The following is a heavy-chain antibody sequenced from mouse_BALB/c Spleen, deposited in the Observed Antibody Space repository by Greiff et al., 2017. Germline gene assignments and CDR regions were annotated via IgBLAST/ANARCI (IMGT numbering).Heavy chain of an antibody. CDR3: ARGGITTAYWYFDV. D-gene: IGHD1-2*01. CDR1: GYTFTDYW. CDR2: IDTSDSYT. J-gene: IGHJ1*01. Sequence: VQLQQPGAELVMPGASVKMSCKASGYTFTDYWMHWVKQRPGQGLEWIGAIDTSDSYTSYNQKFKGKATLTVDESSSTAYMQLSSLTSEDSAVYYCARGGITTAYWYFDVWGAGTTVTVSS. V-gene: IGHV1-69*01.